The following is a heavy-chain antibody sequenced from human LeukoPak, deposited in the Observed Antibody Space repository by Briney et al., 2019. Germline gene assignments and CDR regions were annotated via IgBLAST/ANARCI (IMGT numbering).Heavy chain of an antibody. V-gene: IGHV3-48*01. CDR2: ISSGVDTI. Sequence: QPGGSLRLSCAASGFTFSSYAMSWVRQAPGKGLEWVAYISSGVDTIYYTDSVKGRFTISRDHAKNSIYLQMNSLRAEDTAVYYCARDLVGATEGLGAFDIWGQGTMVTVSS. CDR3: ARDLVGATEGLGAFDI. D-gene: IGHD1-26*01. CDR1: GFTFSSYA. J-gene: IGHJ3*02.